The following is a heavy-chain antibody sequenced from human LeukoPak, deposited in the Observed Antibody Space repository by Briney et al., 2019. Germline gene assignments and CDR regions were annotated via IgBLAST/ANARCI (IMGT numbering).Heavy chain of an antibody. CDR2: IYPSGNI. CDR1: GLTFSNSY. J-gene: IGHJ4*02. D-gene: IGHD3-22*01. V-gene: IGHV3-66*03. CDR3: ARPGTFTMMIFFDDY. Sequence: GGSLRLSCAASGLTFSNSYMSWVRQAPGKGLEWVSLIYPSGNIYYADSVKGRFTISRDNSKNTLWLQMNSLRAEDTAVYYCARPGTFTMMIFFDDYWGQGTLVTVSS.